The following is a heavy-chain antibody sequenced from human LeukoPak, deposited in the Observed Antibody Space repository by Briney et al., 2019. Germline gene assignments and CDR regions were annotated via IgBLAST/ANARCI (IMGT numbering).Heavy chain of an antibody. CDR2: ISYDGSNK. Sequence: GGSLRLSCAASGFTFSSYAMHWVRQAPGKGLEWVAVISYDGSNKYYADSVKGRFTISRDNSKNTLYLQMNSLRAEDTAVYYCARDKPYDYWGQGTLVTVSS. V-gene: IGHV3-30*01. CDR3: ARDKPYDY. J-gene: IGHJ4*02. CDR1: GFTFSSYA.